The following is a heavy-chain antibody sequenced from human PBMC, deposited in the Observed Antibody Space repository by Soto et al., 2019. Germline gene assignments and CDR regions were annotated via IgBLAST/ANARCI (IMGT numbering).Heavy chain of an antibody. D-gene: IGHD2-2*01. CDR1: GYTFTGYY. CDR3: ARGPDIVVVPAAEVDY. J-gene: IGHJ4*02. V-gene: IGHV1-2*02. CDR2: INPNSGGT. Sequence: ASVKVSCKASGYTFTGYYMHWVRQAPGQGLEWMRWINPNSGGTNYAQKFQGRVTMTRDTSISTAYMELSRLRSDDTAVYYCARGPDIVVVPAAEVDYWGQGTLVTVSS.